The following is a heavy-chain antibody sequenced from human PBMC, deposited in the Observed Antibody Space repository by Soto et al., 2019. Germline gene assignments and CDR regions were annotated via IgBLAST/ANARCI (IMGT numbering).Heavy chain of an antibody. J-gene: IGHJ3*02. D-gene: IGHD2-2*01. V-gene: IGHV3-30*18. CDR1: GFTFSSYG. Sequence: QVQLVESGGGVVQPGRSLRLSCAASGFTFSSYGMHWVRQAPGKGLEWVAVISYDGSNKYYADSVKGRFTISRDNSTNTLYLQMNSLRAEDTAVYYCAKSKYIVVVPAAMGVDAFDIWGQGTMVTVSS. CDR2: ISYDGSNK. CDR3: AKSKYIVVVPAAMGVDAFDI.